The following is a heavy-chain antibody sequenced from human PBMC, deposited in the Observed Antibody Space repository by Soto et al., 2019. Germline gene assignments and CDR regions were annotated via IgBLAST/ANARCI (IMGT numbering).Heavy chain of an antibody. V-gene: IGHV4-30-2*01. J-gene: IGHJ4*02. CDR2: IYHSGST. CDR1: GGSISSGGDS. CDR3: ARYGDYVHDY. D-gene: IGHD4-17*01. Sequence: SETLSLTCAVSGGSISSGGDSWSWIRQPPGKGLEWIGYIYHSGSTYYNPSLKSRVTISVDRSKNQFSLKLSSVTAADTAVYYCARYGDYVHDYWGQGTLVTVS.